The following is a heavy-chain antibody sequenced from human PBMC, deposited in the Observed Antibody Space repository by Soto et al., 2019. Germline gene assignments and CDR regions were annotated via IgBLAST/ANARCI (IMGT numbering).Heavy chain of an antibody. D-gene: IGHD6-13*01. CDR2: VSHRGRT. Sequence: QVQLPQWGVGLLKPSETLSLTCAVNGGSFTGYYGCWIRQSPGKGLEWIGEVSHRGRTNYNPSLKSRVAISIDTSWNQFFLKLNSVTAADTGVYYCARNGGSTWYYFDSWGRGTVVTVSS. J-gene: IGHJ4*02. CDR3: ARNGGSTWYYFDS. CDR1: GGSFTGYY. V-gene: IGHV4-34*01.